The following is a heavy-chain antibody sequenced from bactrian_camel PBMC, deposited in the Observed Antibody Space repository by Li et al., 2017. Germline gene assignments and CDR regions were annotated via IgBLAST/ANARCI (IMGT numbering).Heavy chain of an antibody. CDR3: AKAWPTVATAEGTP. J-gene: IGHJ4*01. CDR2: IDTTGEL. Sequence: HVQLVESGGGLVQPGGSLRLSCVASGFRYSSYDMSWVRQAPGKGLEWVSSIDTTGELYYSDSVKGRFIISRDNAKNTLYLQMNDLKTEDTAMYYCAKAWPTVATAEGTPRGQGTQVTVS. V-gene: IGHV3S1*01. CDR1: GFRYSSYD. D-gene: IGHD4*01.